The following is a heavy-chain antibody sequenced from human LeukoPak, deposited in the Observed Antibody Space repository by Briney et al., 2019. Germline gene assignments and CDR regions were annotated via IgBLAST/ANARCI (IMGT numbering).Heavy chain of an antibody. CDR1: GFTVSSYS. CDR3: ARESGSSWFPYYFDY. D-gene: IGHD6-13*01. J-gene: IGHJ4*02. Sequence: GVSLRLFCAASGFTVSSYSMNWVRQAPGKGLEWVSYISSSSSTIYYADSVKGRFTISRDNAKNSLYLQMNSLRDEDTAVYYCARESGSSWFPYYFDYWGQGTLVTVSS. CDR2: ISSSSSTI. V-gene: IGHV3-48*02.